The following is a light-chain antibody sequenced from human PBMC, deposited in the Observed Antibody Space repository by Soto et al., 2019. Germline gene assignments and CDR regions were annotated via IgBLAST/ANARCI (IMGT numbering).Light chain of an antibody. V-gene: IGKV3-20*01. J-gene: IGKJ1*01. Sequence: SLGTLSLTKGARATLPCRAGQSVSNNYLAWYQQKPGQAPRPLIYGASHRATGIPDRFSGIRSGTAVNLTLSRLEPEDCKVYYSQQYDSSPRTFGQVTIVDIK. CDR3: QQYDSSPRT. CDR2: GAS. CDR1: QSVSNNY.